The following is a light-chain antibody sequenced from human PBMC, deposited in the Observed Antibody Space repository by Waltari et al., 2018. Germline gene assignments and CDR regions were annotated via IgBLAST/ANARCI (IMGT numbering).Light chain of an antibody. CDR2: RST. J-gene: IGLJ3*02. CDR3: AAWDASLNGWV. V-gene: IGLV1-44*01. Sequence: QHYPAPAPKPLFFRSTRRPSGGPDRGSGSKSGTSASLAISGLHSEDEADYYCAAWDASLNGWVFGGGTKLTVL.